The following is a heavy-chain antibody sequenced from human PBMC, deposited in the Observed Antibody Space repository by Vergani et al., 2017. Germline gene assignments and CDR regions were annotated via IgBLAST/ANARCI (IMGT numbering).Heavy chain of an antibody. CDR2: ISWNSGAV. V-gene: IGHV3-9*01. Sequence: EVDLVESGGGLAQPGGSLRLSCEASGITFWKFGMHWVRQGPGKGLEWVSGISWNSGAVDYADSVRGRFTISRDNAKNSLFLEMNSLRSEDTAVYYCARGHRRVGYFDYWGQGTLVTVSS. J-gene: IGHJ4*02. D-gene: IGHD1-14*01. CDR1: GITFWKFG. CDR3: ARGHRRVGYFDY.